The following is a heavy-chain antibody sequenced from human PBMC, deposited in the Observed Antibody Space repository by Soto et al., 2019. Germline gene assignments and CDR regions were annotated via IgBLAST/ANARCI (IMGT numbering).Heavy chain of an antibody. CDR3: GRSVVGSTMQIPSKSTHF. V-gene: IGHV1-69*08. D-gene: IGHD1-26*01. CDR1: GGTVSSYT. CDR2: IIPILGTA. Sequence: SVKVSCKASGGTVSSYTINWVRQAPGHGLEWMGRIIPILGTAKYTQKLQGRITITADKSTHTSYMELSSLRSEDTAVYYCGRSVVGSTMQIPSKSTHFWAQGTKVTVS. J-gene: IGHJ6*02.